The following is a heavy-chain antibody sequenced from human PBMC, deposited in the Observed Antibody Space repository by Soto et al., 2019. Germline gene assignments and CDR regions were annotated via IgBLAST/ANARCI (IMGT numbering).Heavy chain of an antibody. Sequence: QVQLVQSGAEVKKPGSSVKVSCKASGGIFSTYAISWLRQAPGQGLEWIGGIIPIFGTPNYAQRFQGRVTITADESTTTSYMELSRLESEDTAVYSSARDRGDYGSGNYYNRIDFWGQGTLVTVSS. CDR1: GGIFSTYA. CDR3: ARDRGDYGSGNYYNRIDF. D-gene: IGHD3-10*01. J-gene: IGHJ4*02. CDR2: IIPIFGTP. V-gene: IGHV1-69*01.